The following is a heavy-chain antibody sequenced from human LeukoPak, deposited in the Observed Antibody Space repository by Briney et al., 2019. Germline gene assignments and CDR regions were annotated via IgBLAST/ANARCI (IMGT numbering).Heavy chain of an antibody. CDR2: INPSGGST. D-gene: IGHD4-23*01. CDR3: ARGWLAETTVVTPYNY. CDR1: GYTFTSYY. Sequence: ASVKVSCKASGYTFTSYYMHWVRQAPGQGLEWMGIINPSGGSTSYAQKFQGRVTMTRDTSTSTVYMELRSLRSEDTAVYYCARGWLAETTVVTPYNYWGQGTLVTVSS. J-gene: IGHJ4*02. V-gene: IGHV1-46*01.